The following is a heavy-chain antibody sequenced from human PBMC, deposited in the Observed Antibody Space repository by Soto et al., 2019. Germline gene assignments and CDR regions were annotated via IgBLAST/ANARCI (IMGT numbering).Heavy chain of an antibody. CDR3: ARGRGYGYGVDY. CDR1: GGSISSGDHF. D-gene: IGHD5-18*01. CDR2: MYYSGTT. Sequence: QVQLQESGPGLVKPSQTLSLTCTASGGSISSGDHFWSWIRQPPGKGLESIAYMYYSGTTYYNPSLKSRITTSVDTSKNQFSLKLTSVTAADTAVYYCARGRGYGYGVDYWGQGTLVTVSS. V-gene: IGHV4-30-4*01. J-gene: IGHJ4*02.